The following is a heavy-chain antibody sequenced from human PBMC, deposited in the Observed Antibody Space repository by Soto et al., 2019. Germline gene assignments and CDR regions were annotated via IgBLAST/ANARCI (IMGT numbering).Heavy chain of an antibody. Sequence: GGSLRLSCAASGFTFSSYAMHWVRQAPGKGLEWVAIMSHDGSNKYYADSVKGRSTMLRDNSKNMLYLQMNSLRVEDTAVYYCARDKKSQQRYYGMDVWGQGATVTVSS. CDR1: GFTFSSYA. J-gene: IGHJ6*02. CDR2: MSHDGSNK. CDR3: ARDKKSQQRYYGMDV. V-gene: IGHV3-30-3*01.